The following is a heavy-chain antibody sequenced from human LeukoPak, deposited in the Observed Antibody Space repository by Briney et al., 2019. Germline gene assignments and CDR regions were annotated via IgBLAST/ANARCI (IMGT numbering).Heavy chain of an antibody. J-gene: IGHJ4*02. D-gene: IGHD6-13*01. CDR1: GFTFSSYW. CDR2: IKQDGSEK. CDR3: ARVLKYRSSWYFENYFDY. V-gene: IGHV3-7*01. Sequence: GGSLRLSCAASGFTFSSYWMSWVRQAPGKGLEWVANIKQDGSEKYYVDSVKGRFTISRDNATNSLYLQMNSLRAEDTAVYYCARVLKYRSSWYFENYFDYWGQGTLVTVSS.